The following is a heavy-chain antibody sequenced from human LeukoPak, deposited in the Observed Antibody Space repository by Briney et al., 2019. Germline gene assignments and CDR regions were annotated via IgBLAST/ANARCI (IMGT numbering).Heavy chain of an antibody. V-gene: IGHV3-48*03. Sequence: PGGSLRLSCAASGFMFSSFEMNWVRQAPGKGLEWVSYISISGTTIYYADSVKGRFTISRDNAKNSLYLQMNSLRAEDTAVYYCARAGFYYENWFDPWGQGTLVTVSS. CDR2: ISISGTTI. D-gene: IGHD3-22*01. J-gene: IGHJ5*02. CDR1: GFMFSSFE. CDR3: ARAGFYYENWFDP.